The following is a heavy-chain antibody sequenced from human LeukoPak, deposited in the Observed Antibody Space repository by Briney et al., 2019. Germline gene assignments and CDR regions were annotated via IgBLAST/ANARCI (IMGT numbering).Heavy chain of an antibody. CDR1: GFTFSSYG. Sequence: AGGSLRLSCAASGFTFSSYGMHWVRQAPGKGLEWVAFIRCDGSNKYYADSVKGRFTISRDNSKNTLYLQMNSLRAEDTAVYYCAKDRGSIVVVGLDYFDYWGQGTLVTVSS. V-gene: IGHV3-30*02. CDR3: AKDRGSIVVVGLDYFDY. D-gene: IGHD2-2*01. CDR2: IRCDGSNK. J-gene: IGHJ4*02.